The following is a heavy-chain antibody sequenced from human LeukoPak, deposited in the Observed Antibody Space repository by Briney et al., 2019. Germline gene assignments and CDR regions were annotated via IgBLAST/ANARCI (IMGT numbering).Heavy chain of an antibody. V-gene: IGHV4-30-4*01. CDR1: GGSISSGDYY. CDR2: IYYSGST. D-gene: IGHD3-22*01. J-gene: IGHJ3*02. Sequence: SQTLSLTSTVSGGSISSGDYYWSWIRQPPGKGLEWIGYIYYSGSTYYNPSLKSRVTISVDTSKNQFSLKLSSVTAADTAVYYCARGYYYDSMGDAFDIWGQGTMVTVSS. CDR3: ARGYYYDSMGDAFDI.